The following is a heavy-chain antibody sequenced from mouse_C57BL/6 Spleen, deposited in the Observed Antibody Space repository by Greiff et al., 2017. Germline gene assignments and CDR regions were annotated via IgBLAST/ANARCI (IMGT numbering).Heavy chain of an antibody. CDR2: IYPGDGDT. V-gene: IGHV1-82*01. CDR3: ATWDGDWYFDV. Sequence: VQLQQSGPELVKPGASVKISCKASGYAFSSSWMNWVKQRPGKGLEWIGRIYPGDGDTNYNGKFKGKATLTADKSSSTAYMQLSSLTSEDSAVYFCATWDGDWYFDVWCTGTTVTVSS. CDR1: GYAFSSSW. D-gene: IGHD4-1*01. J-gene: IGHJ1*03.